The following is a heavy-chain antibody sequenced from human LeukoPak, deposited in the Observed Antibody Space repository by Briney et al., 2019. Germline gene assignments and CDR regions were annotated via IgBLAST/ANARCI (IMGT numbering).Heavy chain of an antibody. CDR1: GFTFSSYA. V-gene: IGHV3-30-3*01. CDR2: ISYDGSNK. D-gene: IGHD3-22*01. Sequence: GGSLRLSCAASGFTFSSYAMHWARQAPGKGLEWVAVISYDGSNKYYADSVKGRFTISRDNSKNTLYLQMNSLRAEDTAVYYCARGYYYDSSGYDQYFQHWGQGTLVTVSS. CDR3: ARGYYYDSSGYDQYFQH. J-gene: IGHJ1*01.